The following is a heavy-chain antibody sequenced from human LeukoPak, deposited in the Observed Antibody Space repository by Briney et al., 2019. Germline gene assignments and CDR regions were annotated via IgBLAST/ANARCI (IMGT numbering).Heavy chain of an antibody. D-gene: IGHD5-18*01. CDR1: GGSISSYY. J-gene: IGHJ4*02. CDR2: IYYSGST. Sequence: PSETLSLTCTVSGGSISSYYWSWIRQPPGKGLEWIGYIYYSGSTNYNPSLKSRVTISVDRSKNQFSLKLSSVTAADTAVYYCARGRTAMVPFDYWGQGTLVTVSS. V-gene: IGHV4-59*12. CDR3: ARGRTAMVPFDY.